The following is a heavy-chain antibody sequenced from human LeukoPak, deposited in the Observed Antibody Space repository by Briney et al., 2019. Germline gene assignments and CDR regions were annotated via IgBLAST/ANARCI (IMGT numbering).Heavy chain of an antibody. J-gene: IGHJ4*02. CDR2: ISNIGSTT. D-gene: IGHD3-3*02. V-gene: IGHV3-11*04. Sequence: GGSLRLSCAASGLTLSSYYMSWIRQAPGKGLEWVSYISNIGSTTHHADSVKGRFTISRDNAKNSLYLQMNSLRAEDTAVYYCASDISNKGFDYWGQGTLVTVSS. CDR3: ASDISNKGFDY. CDR1: GLTLSSYY.